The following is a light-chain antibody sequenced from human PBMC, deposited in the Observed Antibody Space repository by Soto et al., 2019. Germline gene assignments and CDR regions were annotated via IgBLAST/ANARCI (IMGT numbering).Light chain of an antibody. CDR3: QQYGSSPPYT. V-gene: IGKV2-28*01. CDR1: QSLLHRNGYNY. J-gene: IGKJ2*01. Sequence: DIVMTQSPLSLPVTPGEPASISCRSSQSLLHRNGYNYLDWYVQKPGQAPRLLIYGASSRATGIPDRFSGSGSGTDFTLTISRLEPEDFAVYYCQQYGSSPPYTFGQGTKLEIK. CDR2: GAS.